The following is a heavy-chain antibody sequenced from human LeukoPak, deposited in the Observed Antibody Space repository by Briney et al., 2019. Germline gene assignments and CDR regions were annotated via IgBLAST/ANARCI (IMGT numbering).Heavy chain of an antibody. J-gene: IGHJ4*02. Sequence: GGSLRLSCAASGFTFSSYAMNWVRQAPGKGLEWVSAIGGSGGSTYYADSVTGRFTISRDNSKNTLYLQMNSLRAEDTAVYYCARDGSSSTFDYWGQGTLVTVSS. V-gene: IGHV3-23*01. D-gene: IGHD6-6*01. CDR1: GFTFSSYA. CDR2: IGGSGGST. CDR3: ARDGSSSTFDY.